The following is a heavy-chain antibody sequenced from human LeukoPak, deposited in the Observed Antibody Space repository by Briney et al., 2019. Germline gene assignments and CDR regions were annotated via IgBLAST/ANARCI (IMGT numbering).Heavy chain of an antibody. V-gene: IGHV3-11*01. CDR3: ARKDVVDY. J-gene: IGHJ4*02. Sequence: GGSLRLSCAASGFTVSSNYMSWVRQAPGKGLKWVSYISNRGVTISYADSVKGRFTISRDNAKNSLYLQMNSLRAEDTAVYYCARKDVVDYWGQGTLVTVSS. CDR2: ISNRGVTI. CDR1: GFTVSSNY.